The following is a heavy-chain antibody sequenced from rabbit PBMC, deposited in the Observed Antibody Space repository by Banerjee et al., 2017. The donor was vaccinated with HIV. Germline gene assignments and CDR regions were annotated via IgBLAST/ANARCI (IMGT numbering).Heavy chain of an antibody. CDR2: IGAARSGDT. CDR1: GFDLSSYYH. Sequence: QEQLEESGGGLVTPAGTLTLTCKASGFDLSSYYHMCWVRQAPGKGLEWIACIGAARSGDTWYASWVNGRFTISKASSTTVTLQMTSLTAADTATYFCARDVGDSGYGPDYLDLWGPGTLVTVS. CDR3: ARDVGDSGYGPDYLDL. D-gene: IGHD1-1*01. V-gene: IGHV1S45*01. J-gene: IGHJ4*01.